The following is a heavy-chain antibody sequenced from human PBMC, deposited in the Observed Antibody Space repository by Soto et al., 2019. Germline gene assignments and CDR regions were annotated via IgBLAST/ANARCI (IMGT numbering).Heavy chain of an antibody. V-gene: IGHV3-74*01. CDR1: GFTFSSYW. J-gene: IGHJ4*02. CDR2: INGDGSST. Sequence: PGGSLRLPCAASGFTFSSYWMHWVRQAPGKGLVWVSRINGDGSSTTYADSVKGRFTISRDNAKSTLYLQMNSLRAEDTAVYYCAKFVQTHDNWGQGTLVTVSS. CDR3: AKFVQTHDN. D-gene: IGHD2-21*01.